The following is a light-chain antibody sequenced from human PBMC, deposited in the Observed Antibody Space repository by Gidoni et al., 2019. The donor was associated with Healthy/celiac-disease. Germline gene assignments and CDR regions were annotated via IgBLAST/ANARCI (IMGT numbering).Light chain of an antibody. CDR3: QQSYSTPWT. CDR2: AAS. CDR1: QSISSY. V-gene: IGKV1-39*01. Sequence: DIQMTQSPSSLSASVGDRVTITCRASQSISSYLNWYQQKPGKAPKLLIYAASSLQSGVPSRFSGSGSGKDFTLTISSLPPEDFATYYWQQSYSTPWTFGQGTKVEIK. J-gene: IGKJ1*01.